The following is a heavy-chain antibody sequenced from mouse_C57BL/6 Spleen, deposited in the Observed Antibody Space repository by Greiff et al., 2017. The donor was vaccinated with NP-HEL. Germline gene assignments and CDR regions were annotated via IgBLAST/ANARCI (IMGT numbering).Heavy chain of an antibody. CDR3: ARESDGRLGRHYCDD. Sequence: EVQVVESGPGMVKPSQSLSLTCTVTGYSITSGYDWHWIRHFPGNKLEWMGYISYSGSTNYNPSLKSRISFTHDTSKNHVFLKLNSVTTEDTATYYCARESDGRLGRHYCDDWGQGTTLTVSS. V-gene: IGHV3-1*01. D-gene: IGHD4-1*01. J-gene: IGHJ2*01. CDR2: ISYSGST. CDR1: GYSITSGYD.